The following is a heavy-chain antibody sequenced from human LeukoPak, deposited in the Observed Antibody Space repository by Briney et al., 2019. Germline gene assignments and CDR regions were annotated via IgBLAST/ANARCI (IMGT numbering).Heavy chain of an antibody. CDR1: GGSFSGYY. V-gene: IGHV4-34*01. Sequence: PSETLSLTCAVYGGSFSGYYWSWIRQPPGKGLEWIGEINHSGSTNYNPSLKSRVTISVNTSKNQFSLKLSSVTAADTAVYYCAREQGAHSRRPYYYDSSGKYYFDYWGQGTLVTVSS. J-gene: IGHJ4*02. D-gene: IGHD3-22*01. CDR2: INHSGST. CDR3: AREQGAHSRRPYYYDSSGKYYFDY.